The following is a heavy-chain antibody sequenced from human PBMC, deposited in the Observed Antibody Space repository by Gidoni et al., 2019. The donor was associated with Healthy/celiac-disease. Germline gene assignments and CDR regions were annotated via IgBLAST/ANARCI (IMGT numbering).Heavy chain of an antibody. CDR2: ISGSGGST. Sequence: EVQLLESGGGFVQPGWSLRLSSAASGFTFSSYAMSWVRKAPGKGLEWVSAISGSGGSTYYAESVKGRFTISRDNSKNTLYLQMNSLRAEDTAVYYCAKERWELTFKSWGQGTLVTVSS. V-gene: IGHV3-23*01. CDR3: AKERWELTFKS. D-gene: IGHD1-26*01. J-gene: IGHJ5*02. CDR1: GFTFSSYA.